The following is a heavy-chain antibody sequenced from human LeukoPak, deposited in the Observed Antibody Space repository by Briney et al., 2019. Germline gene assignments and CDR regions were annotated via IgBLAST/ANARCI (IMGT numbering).Heavy chain of an antibody. J-gene: IGHJ6*04. CDR2: IIGSISYI. CDR1: GSTLTSYS. Sequence: GGSRRLSCAAAGSTLTSYSMNWVRQAPGKGLEWVSSIIGSISYIYYADSVKGQFTLYRDNAKNLLCLQMNSLRDEETAVYYCAREEVRIAAAGNPWTVYYYGMDVWGKGTTVTVSS. CDR3: AREEVRIAAAGNPWTVYYYGMDV. V-gene: IGHV3-21*01. D-gene: IGHD6-13*01.